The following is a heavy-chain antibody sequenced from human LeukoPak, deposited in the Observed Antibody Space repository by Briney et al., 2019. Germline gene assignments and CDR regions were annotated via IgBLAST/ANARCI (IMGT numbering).Heavy chain of an antibody. Sequence: SETLSLTCTVSGGSISSYYWSWIRQPAGKGLEWIGRIYTSGSTNYNSSLKSRVTMSVDTSKNQFSLKLSSVTAADTAVYYCARDKGTTVTTFWGDLDPWGQGTLVTVSS. CDR2: IYTSGST. CDR3: ARDKGTTVTTFWGDLDP. J-gene: IGHJ5*02. D-gene: IGHD4-17*01. V-gene: IGHV4-4*07. CDR1: GGSISSYY.